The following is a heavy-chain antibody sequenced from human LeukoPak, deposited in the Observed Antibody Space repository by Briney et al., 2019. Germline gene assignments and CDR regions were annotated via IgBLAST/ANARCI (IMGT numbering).Heavy chain of an antibody. CDR3: ARTSYYYDSSGYIRGGAFDI. CDR2: ISAYNGNT. D-gene: IGHD3-22*01. J-gene: IGHJ3*02. V-gene: IGHV1-18*01. Sequence: ASVKVSCKASGYTFTSYGISWVRQAPGQGLEWMGWISAYNGNTNYAQKLQGRATMTTDTSTSTAYMELRSLRSDDTAVYYCARTSYYYDSSGYIRGGAFDIWGQGTMVTVSS. CDR1: GYTFTSYG.